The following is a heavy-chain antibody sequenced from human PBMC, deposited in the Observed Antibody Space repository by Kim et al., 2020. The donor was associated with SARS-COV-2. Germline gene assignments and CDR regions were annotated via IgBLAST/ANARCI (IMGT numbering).Heavy chain of an antibody. Sequence: ASVKVSCKASGYTFTSYAMHWVRQAPGQRLEWMGWINAGNGNTKYSQKFQGRVTITRDTSASTAYMELSSLRSEDTAVYYCARDAPIAAAASLYYYGMDVWGQGTTVTVSS. V-gene: IGHV1-3*01. J-gene: IGHJ6*02. CDR3: ARDAPIAAAASLYYYGMDV. CDR2: INAGNGNT. D-gene: IGHD6-13*01. CDR1: GYTFTSYA.